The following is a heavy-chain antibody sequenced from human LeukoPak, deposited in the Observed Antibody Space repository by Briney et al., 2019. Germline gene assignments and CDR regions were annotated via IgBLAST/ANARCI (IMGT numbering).Heavy chain of an antibody. D-gene: IGHD4-23*01. Sequence: PGGSLRLSCAASGFTFSGYWMHWVRQGPGKGLVWVARINSDGNSPIYADSVKGRFTISRDNAKNTLYLQMNSLRAEDTAVYYCARDYGGDHYFDYWGQGALVTVSS. V-gene: IGHV3-74*01. J-gene: IGHJ4*02. CDR1: GFTFSGYW. CDR2: INSDGNSP. CDR3: ARDYGGDHYFDY.